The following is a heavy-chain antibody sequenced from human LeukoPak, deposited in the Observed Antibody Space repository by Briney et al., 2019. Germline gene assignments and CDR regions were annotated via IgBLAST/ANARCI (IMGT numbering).Heavy chain of an antibody. CDR1: GYTFTSYG. D-gene: IGHD3-22*01. Sequence: ASVKVSCKASGYTFTSYGISWVRQDPGQGLEWMGWISAYNGNTNYAQKLQGRVTMTTDTSTSTAYMELRSLRSDDTAVYYCARGGPYYDSSGYYDYWGQGTLVTVSS. CDR2: ISAYNGNT. V-gene: IGHV1-18*01. J-gene: IGHJ4*02. CDR3: ARGGPYYDSSGYYDY.